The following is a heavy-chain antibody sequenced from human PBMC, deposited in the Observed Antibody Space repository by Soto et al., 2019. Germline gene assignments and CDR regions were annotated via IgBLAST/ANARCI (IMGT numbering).Heavy chain of an antibody. Sequence: ASVKVSCKATGYTFTSYDINWVRQATGQGLEWVGWMNPNSGNTGYAQKFQGRVTMTRNTSISTAYMELSSLRSEDTAVYYCARGGITTVTPRFYNWFDPWCQGTLVTVSS. J-gene: IGHJ5*02. D-gene: IGHD4-17*01. CDR1: GYTFTSYD. CDR3: ARGGITTVTPRFYNWFDP. CDR2: MNPNSGNT. V-gene: IGHV1-8*01.